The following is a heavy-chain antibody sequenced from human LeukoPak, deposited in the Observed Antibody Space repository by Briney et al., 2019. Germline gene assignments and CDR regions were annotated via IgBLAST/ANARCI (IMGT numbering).Heavy chain of an antibody. CDR2: INGDGSSI. D-gene: IGHD3-10*01. V-gene: IGHV3-74*01. CDR1: GFTFGTYW. CDR3: ARAAMVRGVDYFDY. J-gene: IGHJ4*02. Sequence: GGSLRLSCAASGFTFGTYWMHWVRQAPGKGLVWVSRINGDGSSISHADSVKGRFTISRDNAKNTVYLQMNSLRAEDTAIYYCARAAMVRGVDYFDYWGQGTLVTVSS.